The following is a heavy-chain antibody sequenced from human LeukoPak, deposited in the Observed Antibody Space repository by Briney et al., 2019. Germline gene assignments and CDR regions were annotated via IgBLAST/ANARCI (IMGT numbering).Heavy chain of an antibody. CDR1: GFTFGSYC. CDR3: ATYTHWVAGDV. Sequence: PGGSLRLSCAASGFTFGSYCMSWVRQAPGKGLEWVANMNQDGSEKDYVDSVKGRFTISRDNARNSLYLQMGSLRAEDTAVYYCATYTHWVAGDVWGQGTTVTVSS. J-gene: IGHJ6*02. CDR2: MNQDGSEK. V-gene: IGHV3-7*01. D-gene: IGHD3-16*01.